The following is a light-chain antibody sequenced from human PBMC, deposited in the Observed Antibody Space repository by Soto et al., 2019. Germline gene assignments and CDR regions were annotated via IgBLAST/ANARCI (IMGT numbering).Light chain of an antibody. CDR2: ENS. Sequence: QSDLPQPPSASGSPGQSVTISCTGTSSDVGGYNYVSWYQQHPGTAPKLLIYENSKRPSGVPDRFSGSKSGTSASLAITGLQAEDEADYYCQSYDRSLSGHVIFGGGTKVTVL. J-gene: IGLJ2*01. CDR1: SSDVGGYNY. V-gene: IGLV2-8*01. CDR3: QSYDRSLSGHVI.